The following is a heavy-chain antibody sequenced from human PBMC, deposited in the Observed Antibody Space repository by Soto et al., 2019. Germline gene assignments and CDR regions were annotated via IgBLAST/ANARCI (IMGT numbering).Heavy chain of an antibody. J-gene: IGHJ6*02. CDR3: ASAMPEYSSSSSGSFYYYGMDV. Sequence: PSETLSLTCTVSGGSVSSGSYYWSWIRQPPGKGLEWIGYIYYSGSTNYNPSLKSRVTISVDTSKNQFSLKLSSVTAADTAVYYCASAMPEYSSSSSGSFYYYGMDVWGQGTTVTVSS. V-gene: IGHV4-61*01. D-gene: IGHD6-6*01. CDR1: GGSVSSGSYY. CDR2: IYYSGST.